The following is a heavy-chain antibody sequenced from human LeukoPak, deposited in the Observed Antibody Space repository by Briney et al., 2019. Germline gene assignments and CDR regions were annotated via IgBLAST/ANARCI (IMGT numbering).Heavy chain of an antibody. CDR3: ARDRPNSSGWYGAYYYHIDV. Sequence: SQTLSLTCTVSGGSISSGSYYWSWIRQPAGKGLEWIGRIYTSGSTNYNPSLKSRVTISVDTSKNQLSLKVTSVTPADTAVYYCARDRPNSSGWYGAYYYHIDVWGSGTTVVVSS. CDR1: GGSISSGSYY. J-gene: IGHJ6*03. D-gene: IGHD6-19*01. CDR2: IYTSGST. V-gene: IGHV4-61*02.